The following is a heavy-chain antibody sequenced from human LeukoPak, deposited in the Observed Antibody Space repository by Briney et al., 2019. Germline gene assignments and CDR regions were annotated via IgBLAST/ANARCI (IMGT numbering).Heavy chain of an antibody. CDR2: IWYDGSNK. J-gene: IGHJ6*02. D-gene: IGHD2-21*01. Sequence: PGRSLRLSCAASGFTLSSYGMHWVRQAPGEGREWVAVIWYDGSNKYYADFVKGRFTISRDNSKNTLYLQMSSLRAEDTAVYYCTRDRAGVYYYYGMDVWGQGTTVTVSS. CDR3: TRDRAGVYYYYGMDV. CDR1: GFTLSSYG. V-gene: IGHV3-33*01.